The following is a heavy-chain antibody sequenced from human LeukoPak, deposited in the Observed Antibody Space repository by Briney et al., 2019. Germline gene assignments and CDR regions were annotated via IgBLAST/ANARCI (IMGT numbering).Heavy chain of an antibody. CDR1: GLTFNSYW. CDR2: INGDASNT. J-gene: IGHJ4*02. CDR3: ARSQSSRQITIPKTRRYFDY. V-gene: IGHV3-74*03. Sequence: PGGSLRLSCAASGLTFNSYWMHWVRQVAGKGLVWVARINGDASNTTYADSVKGRFTISRDNAKNTLYLQMNSLRVDDTAVYYRARSQSSRQITIPKTRRYFDYWGQGVLVTVSS. D-gene: IGHD3-10*01.